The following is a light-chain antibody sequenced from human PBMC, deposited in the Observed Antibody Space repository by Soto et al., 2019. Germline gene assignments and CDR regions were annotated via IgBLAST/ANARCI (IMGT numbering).Light chain of an antibody. CDR2: DVS. J-gene: IGLJ1*01. CDR3: ISYTRSSTYV. Sequence: QSALTQPASVSGSPGQSITISCTGTSSDIGGYNYVSWYQQHPGKAPKLMIYDVSNRPSGVSNRFSGSKSGNTASLTISGLQAEDEADDYCISYTRSSTYVFGTGTKVTVL. CDR1: SSDIGGYNY. V-gene: IGLV2-14*01.